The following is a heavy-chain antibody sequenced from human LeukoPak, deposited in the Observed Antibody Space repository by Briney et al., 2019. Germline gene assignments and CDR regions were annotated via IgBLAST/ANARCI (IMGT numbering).Heavy chain of an antibody. D-gene: IGHD3-10*02. V-gene: IGHV4-30-4*01. CDR1: GGSISSGDYY. CDR3: ARAYARSVSSGGLGYFDY. Sequence: KPSETLSLTCTVSGGSISSGDYYWSWIRQPPGKGLEWIGYIYYSGSTYYNPSLKSRVTISVDTSKNQFSLKLSSVTAADTAVYYCARAYARSVSSGGLGYFDYWGQGTLVPVSS. CDR2: IYYSGST. J-gene: IGHJ4*02.